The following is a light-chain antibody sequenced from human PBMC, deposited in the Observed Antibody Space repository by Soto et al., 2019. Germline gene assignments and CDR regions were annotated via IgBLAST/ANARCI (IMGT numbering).Light chain of an antibody. CDR2: DAS. V-gene: IGKV3D-20*01. J-gene: IGKJ1*01. Sequence: EVVRTRSPATLSLSPGERATLSCGASQSVSSSYLAWYQQKPGLAPRLLIYDASSRATGIPDRFSGSGSGIGLILPIRRLEPEDFAVSYCQQYGRSLWTFGQGTKVDIK. CDR1: QSVSSSY. CDR3: QQYGRSLWT.